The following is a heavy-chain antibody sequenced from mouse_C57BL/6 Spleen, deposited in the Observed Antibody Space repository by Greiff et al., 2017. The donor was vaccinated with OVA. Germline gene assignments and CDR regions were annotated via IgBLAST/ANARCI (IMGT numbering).Heavy chain of an antibody. V-gene: IGHV1-15*01. Sequence: QVQLQQSGAELVRPGASVTLSCKASGYTFTDYEMHWVKQTPVHGLEWIGAIDPETGGTAYNQKFKGKAILTADKSSSTAYMELRSLTSEDSAVYYCTRGDSITAEEARGDYWGQGTTLTVSS. J-gene: IGHJ2*01. CDR1: GYTFTDYE. D-gene: IGHD1-1*01. CDR2: IDPETGGT. CDR3: TRGDSITAEEARGDY.